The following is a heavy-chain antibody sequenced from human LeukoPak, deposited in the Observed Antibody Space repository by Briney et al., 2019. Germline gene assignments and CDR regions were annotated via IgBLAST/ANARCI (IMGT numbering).Heavy chain of an antibody. D-gene: IGHD3-22*01. Sequence: ASVKVSCKVSGYTLTELSMHWVRQAPGKGLEWMGGFDPEDGETIYAQKFQGRVTMTEDTSTDTAYMELSSLRSEDTAVYYCARGAYYYDSSGPVDYWGQGTLVTVSS. J-gene: IGHJ4*02. CDR2: FDPEDGET. V-gene: IGHV1-24*01. CDR1: GYTLTELS. CDR3: ARGAYYYDSSGPVDY.